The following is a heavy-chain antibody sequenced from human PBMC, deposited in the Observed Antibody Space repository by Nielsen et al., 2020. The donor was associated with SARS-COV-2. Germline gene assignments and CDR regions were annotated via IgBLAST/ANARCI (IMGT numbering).Heavy chain of an antibody. J-gene: IGHJ5*02. CDR1: GGSFSGYY. CDR2: IYYSGST. V-gene: IGHV4-59*01. Sequence: SETLSLTCAVYGGSFSGYYWSWIRQPPGKGLEWIGYIYYSGSTNYNPSLKSRVTISVDTSKNQFSLKLSSVTAADTAVYYCARVNPGGFDPWGQGTLVTVSS. CDR3: ARVNPGGFDP. D-gene: IGHD1-14*01.